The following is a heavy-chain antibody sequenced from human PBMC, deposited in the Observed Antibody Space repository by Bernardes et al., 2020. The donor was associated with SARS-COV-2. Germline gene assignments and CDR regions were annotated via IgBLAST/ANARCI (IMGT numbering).Heavy chain of an antibody. V-gene: IGHV4-39*01. CDR2: IYSSGTS. D-gene: IGHD2-21*02. Sequence: LSLTCTVSGGSIRSSNYYWGWIRQPPGKGLEWSGSIYSSGTSYYNPSLQGLVCQSIDTSKNQLSLRLSFVTAADTAVSYCAGSSCGIDCYIGGLRSWDYGMDVWGQGTTVTVSS. J-gene: IGHJ6*01. CDR1: GGSIRSSNYY. CDR3: AGSSCGIDCYIGGLRSWDYGMDV.